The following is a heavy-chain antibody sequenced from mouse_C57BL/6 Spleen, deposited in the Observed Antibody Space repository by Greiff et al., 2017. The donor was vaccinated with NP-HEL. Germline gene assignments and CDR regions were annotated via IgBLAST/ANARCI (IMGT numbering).Heavy chain of an antibody. J-gene: IGHJ4*01. CDR3: GREEYAMDY. V-gene: IGHV1-22*01. CDR1: GYTFTDYN. Sequence: EVQVVESGPELVKPGASVKMSCKASGYTFTDYNMHWVKQSHGKSLEWIGYINPNNGGTSYNQKFKGKATLTVNKSSSTAYMELRSLTSEDSAVYYCGREEYAMDYWGQGTSVTVSS. CDR2: INPNNGGT.